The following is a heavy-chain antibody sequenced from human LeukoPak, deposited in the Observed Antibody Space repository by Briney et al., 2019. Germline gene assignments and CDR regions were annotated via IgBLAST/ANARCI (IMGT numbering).Heavy chain of an antibody. CDR2: ISSGSSYI. CDR3: ARPWYYYGSGSFDP. D-gene: IGHD3-10*01. CDR1: GFTFSSYT. J-gene: IGHJ5*02. V-gene: IGHV3-21*01. Sequence: GGSLRLSCAASGFTFSSYTMNWVRQAPGKGLEWVSIISSGSSYIHYADSVKGRFTISRDNAKNSLYLQMNSLRAEDTAVYYCARPWYYYGSGSFDPWGQGTLVTVSS.